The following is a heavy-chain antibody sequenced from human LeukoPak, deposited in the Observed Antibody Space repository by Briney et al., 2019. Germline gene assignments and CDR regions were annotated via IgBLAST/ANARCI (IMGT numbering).Heavy chain of an antibody. V-gene: IGHV4-59*01. Sequence: SETLSLTCTVSGGSISSYYWNWLRQSPGKGLEWIGYIYYSGGTKYNPSLKSRVTISLDLSKSQFFLKLSSVFAADTAIYYCARGTDDYKFDFWGQGALVTVSS. CDR2: IYYSGGT. D-gene: IGHD5-24*01. CDR1: GGSISSYY. J-gene: IGHJ4*02. CDR3: ARGTDDYKFDF.